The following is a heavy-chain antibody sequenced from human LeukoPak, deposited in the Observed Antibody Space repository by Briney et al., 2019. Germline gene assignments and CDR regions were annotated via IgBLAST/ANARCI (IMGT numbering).Heavy chain of an antibody. CDR3: AKGPLRGTAAAIDY. J-gene: IGHJ4*02. CDR2: ISYDGRNI. V-gene: IGHV3-30*18. D-gene: IGHD2-2*01. Sequence: PGKSLRLSCAASGFTFNNYGMHWVRQAPGKGLEWVAVISYDGRNIHYPDSVKGRFTISRDISTDTLWLQMDSLRTEDTAVYYCAKGPLRGTAAAIDYWGRGTLVTVSS. CDR1: GFTFNNYG.